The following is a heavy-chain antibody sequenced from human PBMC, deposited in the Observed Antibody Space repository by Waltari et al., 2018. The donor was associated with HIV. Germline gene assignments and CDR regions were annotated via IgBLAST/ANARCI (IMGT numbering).Heavy chain of an antibody. CDR3: ASIAAAGTIKIDY. V-gene: IGHV4-39*01. D-gene: IGHD6-13*01. CDR2: CYYSGST. CDR1: GGSISSSSYY. Sequence: QLQLQESGPGLVKPSETLSLTCTVSGGSISSSSYYWGWIRQPPGKGLVWIGMCYYSGSTYSNPSLKSRVPISVDTSKNQFSLKLSSVTAADTAVYYCASIAAAGTIKIDYWGQGTLVTVSS. J-gene: IGHJ4*02.